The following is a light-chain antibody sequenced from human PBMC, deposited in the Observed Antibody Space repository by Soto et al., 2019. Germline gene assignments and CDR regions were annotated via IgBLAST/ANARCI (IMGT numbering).Light chain of an antibody. CDR3: QQYNSYPST. V-gene: IGKV1-5*03. CDR2: KAS. Sequence: IQMTQAPSTRSGSLGDRGTITCRASQTISSFFAWYQQKPGKAPRPLTYKASTLESGVPSRFSATGSGTEFTLTISRLQNDDFATYYRQQYNSYPSTFGQGTKVDIK. CDR1: QTISSF. J-gene: IGKJ1*01.